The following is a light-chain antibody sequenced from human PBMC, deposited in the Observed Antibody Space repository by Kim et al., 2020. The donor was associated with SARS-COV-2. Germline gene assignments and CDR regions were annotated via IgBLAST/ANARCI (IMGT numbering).Light chain of an antibody. V-gene: IGLV1-40*01. J-gene: IGLJ2*01. Sequence: GQRVTSSCTGSTSNIGAGYDVHWYQQLPGTAPKLLIYGNSNRPSGVPDRFSGSKSGTSASLAITGLQAEDEADYYCQSYDSSLSGLFGGGTQLTVL. CDR1: TSNIGAGYD. CDR3: QSYDSSLSGL. CDR2: GNS.